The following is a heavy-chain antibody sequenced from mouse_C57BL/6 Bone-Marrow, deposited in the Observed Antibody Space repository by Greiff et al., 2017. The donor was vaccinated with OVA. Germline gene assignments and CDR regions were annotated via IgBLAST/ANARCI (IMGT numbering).Heavy chain of an antibody. D-gene: IGHD1-1*01. V-gene: IGHV1-69*01. CDR3: ARSPLVAPWGFAY. CDR1: GYTFTSYW. Sequence: QVQLKQPGAELVMPGASVKLSCKASGYTFTSYWMHWVKQRPGQGLEWIGEIDPSDSYTNYNQKFKGKSTLTVDKSSSTAYMQLSSLTSEDSAVYYCARSPLVAPWGFAYWGQGTLVTVSA. J-gene: IGHJ3*01. CDR2: IDPSDSYT.